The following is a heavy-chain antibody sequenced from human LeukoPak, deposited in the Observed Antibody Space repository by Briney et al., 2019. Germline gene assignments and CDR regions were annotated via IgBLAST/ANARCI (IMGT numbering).Heavy chain of an antibody. CDR3: ARESSIVGGT. V-gene: IGHV4-39*02. J-gene: IGHJ5*02. CDR1: GGSISSSSYY. D-gene: IGHD1-26*01. CDR2: IYYSGST. Sequence: SETLSLTCTVSGGSISSSSYYWGWIRLPPGKGLEWIGSIYYSGSTYYNPSLKSRVTISVDTSKNQFSLKLSSVTAADTAVYYCARESSIVGGTWGQGTLVTVSS.